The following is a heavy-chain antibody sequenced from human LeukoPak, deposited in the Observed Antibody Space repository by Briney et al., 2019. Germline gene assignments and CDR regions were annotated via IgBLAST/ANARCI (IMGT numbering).Heavy chain of an antibody. Sequence: PGGSLRLSCAASGFTFSSYGMHWVRQAPGKGLEWVAVISYDGSNKYYADSVKGRFTISRDNSKNTLYLQMNSLRAEDTAVYYCAKVEAGGSFGYWGQGTLVTVSS. J-gene: IGHJ4*02. D-gene: IGHD3-16*01. CDR1: GFTFSSYG. V-gene: IGHV3-30*18. CDR2: ISYDGSNK. CDR3: AKVEAGGSFGY.